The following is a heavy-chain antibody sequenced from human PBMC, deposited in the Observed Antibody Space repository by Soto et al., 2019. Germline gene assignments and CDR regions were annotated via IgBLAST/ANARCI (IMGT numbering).Heavy chain of an antibody. CDR1: GFSLSSYA. D-gene: IGHD3-10*01. V-gene: IGHV3-23*01. CDR2: ISGSGSST. J-gene: IGHJ5*01. CDR3: AKREDDGSGSPWFAF. Sequence: GGSLRLSCAASGFSLSSYAMTWGRQAPGKGLEWVSSISGSGSSTYYADSVKGRFTISRDISKNTLFLQMNRLRAEDTAVYYCAKREDDGSGSPWFAFWGHGTLVTVSS.